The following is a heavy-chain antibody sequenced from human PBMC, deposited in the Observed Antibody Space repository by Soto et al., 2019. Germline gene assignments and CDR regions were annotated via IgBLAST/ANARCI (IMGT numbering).Heavy chain of an antibody. CDR2: ISSSSSYI. Sequence: GGSLRLSCAASGFTFSSYSMNWVRQAPGKGLEWVSSISSSSSYIYYADSVKGRFTISRDNAKNSLYLQMNSLRAEDTAVYYCARDQVVVPAARYYYGMDVWGQGTTVTVSS. J-gene: IGHJ6*02. D-gene: IGHD2-2*01. V-gene: IGHV3-21*01. CDR3: ARDQVVVPAARYYYGMDV. CDR1: GFTFSSYS.